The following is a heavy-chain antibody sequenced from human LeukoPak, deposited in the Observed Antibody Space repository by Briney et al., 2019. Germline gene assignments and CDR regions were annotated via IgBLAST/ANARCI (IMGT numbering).Heavy chain of an antibody. CDR1: GGSISSYY. V-gene: IGHV4-4*07. CDR2: IYTSGST. Sequence: SETLSPTCTVSGGSISSYYWSWIRQPAGKGLEWIGRIYTSGSTNYNPSLKSRVTMSVDTSKNQFSLKLSSVTAADTAVYYCARAGPLYYYDSSGYWGAFDIWGQGTVVTVSS. J-gene: IGHJ3*02. CDR3: ARAGPLYYYDSSGYWGAFDI. D-gene: IGHD3-22*01.